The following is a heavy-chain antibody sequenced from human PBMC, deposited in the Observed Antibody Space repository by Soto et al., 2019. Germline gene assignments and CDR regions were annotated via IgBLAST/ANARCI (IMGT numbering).Heavy chain of an antibody. Sequence: GGSLRLFCAASGFTFSNAWMSWVRQAPGKGLEWVGRIKSKTDGGTTDYAAPVKGRFTISRDDSKNTLYLQMNSLKTEDTAVYYCTTYIPNYYGSGDYMDVWGKGTTVTVSS. D-gene: IGHD3-10*01. CDR3: TTYIPNYYGSGDYMDV. CDR1: GFTFSNAW. J-gene: IGHJ6*03. V-gene: IGHV3-15*01. CDR2: IKSKTDGGTT.